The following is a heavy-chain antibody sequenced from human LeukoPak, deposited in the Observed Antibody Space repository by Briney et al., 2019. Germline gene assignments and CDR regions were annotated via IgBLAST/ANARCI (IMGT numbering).Heavy chain of an antibody. CDR2: ISNDGSII. V-gene: IGHV3-30*18. Sequence: GRSLRLSCAASGFMFSDYGMHWVRQAPGKGLEWVAVISNDGSIIYYADPVKGRFTISRDNSKNTLHLQMNSLRPDDTAVYYCAKDGPYCGGITCYFRYFDLWGRGTLVTVSS. J-gene: IGHJ2*01. CDR3: AKDGPYCGGITCYFRYFDL. CDR1: GFMFSDYG. D-gene: IGHD2-21*01.